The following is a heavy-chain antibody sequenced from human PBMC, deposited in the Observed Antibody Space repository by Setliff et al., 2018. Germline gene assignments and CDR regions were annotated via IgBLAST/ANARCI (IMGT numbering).Heavy chain of an antibody. D-gene: IGHD4-17*01. CDR1: GGTFGDYG. J-gene: IGHJ4*02. CDR3: ARDTYNPNGYGDRSFEY. V-gene: IGHV1-18*01. CDR2: ISPYNGDT. Sequence: ASVKVSCKASGGTFGDYGISWVRQAPGQGLEWMGWISPYNGDTSYTQKLQDRVTMTTDISTSTAFMELRSLTSDDTAIYYCARDTYNPNGYGDRSFEYWGQGTLVTVSS.